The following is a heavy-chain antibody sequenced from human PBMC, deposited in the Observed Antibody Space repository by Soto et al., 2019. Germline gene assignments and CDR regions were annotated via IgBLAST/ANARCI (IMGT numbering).Heavy chain of an antibody. D-gene: IGHD6-13*01. CDR2: IYYSGST. CDR3: ARAGIAAAVTGAFDI. Sequence: SETLSLTCTVSGGSISSYYWSWIRQPPGKGLEWIGYIYYSGSTNYNPSLKSRVTISVDTSKNQSSLKLSSVTAADTAVYYCARAGIAAAVTGAFDIWGQGTMVTVSS. J-gene: IGHJ3*02. CDR1: GGSISSYY. V-gene: IGHV4-59*01.